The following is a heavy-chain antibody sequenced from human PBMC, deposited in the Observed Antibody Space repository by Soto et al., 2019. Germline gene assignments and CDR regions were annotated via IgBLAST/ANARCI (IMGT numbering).Heavy chain of an antibody. CDR3: ARDLTVTRGCTSTSCYYDALDI. J-gene: IGHJ3*02. CDR2: IQEDGSVK. CDR1: GFTLGSYW. D-gene: IGHD2-2*01. V-gene: IGHV3-7*01. Sequence: EVQLVESGGGLVQPGGSLRLSCAASGFTLGSYWMSWVRQAPGMGPEWVANIQEDGSVKYYVDSVEGRFTISRDNAKNSLFRQMNSLRAEDTAVYYCARDLTVTRGCTSTSCYYDALDIWGQGTMVTVSS.